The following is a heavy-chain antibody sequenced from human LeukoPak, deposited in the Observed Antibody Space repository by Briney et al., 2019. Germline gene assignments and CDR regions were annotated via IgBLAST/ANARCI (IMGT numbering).Heavy chain of an antibody. CDR3: ARLYDYGDYYFDY. Sequence: GGSLRLSCAASGFTFSSYGMHWVRQAPGKGLEWVAFIRYDGSNKYYADSVKGRFTISRDNSKNTLYLQMNSLRAEDTAVYYCARLYDYGDYYFDYWGQGTLVTVSS. J-gene: IGHJ4*02. CDR2: IRYDGSNK. V-gene: IGHV3-30*02. CDR1: GFTFSSYG. D-gene: IGHD4-17*01.